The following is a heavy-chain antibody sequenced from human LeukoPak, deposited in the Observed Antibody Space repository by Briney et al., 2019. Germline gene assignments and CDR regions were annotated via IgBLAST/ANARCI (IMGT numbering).Heavy chain of an antibody. V-gene: IGHV3-43D*03. CDR3: AKDIQEVPKLWFGEFDC. CDR2: ISWDGGST. J-gene: IGHJ4*02. Sequence: TGGSLRLSCAASGFTFDDYAMHWVRQAPGKGLEWVSLISWDGGSTYYADSVKGRFTISRDNSKNSLYLQMNSLRAEDTALYYCAKDIQEVPKLWFGEFDCWGQGTLVTVSS. CDR1: GFTFDDYA. D-gene: IGHD3-10*01.